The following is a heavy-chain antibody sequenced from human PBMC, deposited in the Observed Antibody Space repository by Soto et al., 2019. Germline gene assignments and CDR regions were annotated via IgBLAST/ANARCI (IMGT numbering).Heavy chain of an antibody. CDR3: ARPANTVADHFDL. J-gene: IGHJ4*02. V-gene: IGHV5-51*01. CDR1: GYTFTIYW. CDR2: IYPSDSDT. Sequence: PGESLNISCQVSGYTFTIYWIGWVRQMPGKGLEWMGIIYPSDSDTRYSPSFQGQVTISADQSINTAYLQWDSLKASDTAIYYCARPANTVADHFDLWGQGTPVTVSS. D-gene: IGHD4-17*01.